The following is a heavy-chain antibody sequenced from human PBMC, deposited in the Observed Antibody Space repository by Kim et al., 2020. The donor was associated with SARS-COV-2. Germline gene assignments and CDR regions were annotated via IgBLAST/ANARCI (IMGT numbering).Heavy chain of an antibody. Sequence: SEKYYVDSVKGRFTISRDNAKNSLYLQVNSLRVEDTAVYYCARDRYFDLWGRGTLVTVSS. V-gene: IGHV3-7*01. CDR3: ARDRYFDL. J-gene: IGHJ2*01. CDR2: SEK.